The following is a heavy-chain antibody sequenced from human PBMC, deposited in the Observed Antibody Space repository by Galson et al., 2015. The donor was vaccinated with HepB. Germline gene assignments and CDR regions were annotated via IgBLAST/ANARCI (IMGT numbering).Heavy chain of an antibody. CDR2: ISGSGGST. CDR1: GFTFSSYA. J-gene: IGHJ2*01. Sequence: SLRLSCAASGFTFSSYAMSWVRQAPGKGLEWVSAISGSGGSTYYADSVKGRFTISRDNSKNTLYLQMNSLRAEDTAVYYCAKDYLGYCSGGSCYTYWYFDLWGRGTLVTVSS. V-gene: IGHV3-23*01. D-gene: IGHD2-15*01. CDR3: AKDYLGYCSGGSCYTYWYFDL.